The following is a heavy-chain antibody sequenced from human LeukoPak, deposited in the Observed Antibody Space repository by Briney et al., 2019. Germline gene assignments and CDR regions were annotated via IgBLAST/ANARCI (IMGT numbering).Heavy chain of an antibody. J-gene: IGHJ4*02. Sequence: GGSLRLSCAASGFTFDDYPMHWVRKVPGKGLEWVSLISGDGGTTYYADSVKGRFTISRDNSKNSLYLQMNSLRSEVTALYYRAKDYYWGQGTLVTVSS. CDR3: AKDYY. CDR1: GFTFDDYP. V-gene: IGHV3-43*02. CDR2: ISGDGGTT.